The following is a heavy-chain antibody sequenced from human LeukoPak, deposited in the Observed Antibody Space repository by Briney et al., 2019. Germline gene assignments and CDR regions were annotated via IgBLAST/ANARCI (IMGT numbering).Heavy chain of an antibody. Sequence: PSETLSLTCTVSGGSISSGDYYWSWIRQPPGKGLEWIGYIYYSGSTYYNPSLKSRVTISVDTSKNQFSLKLSSVTAADTAVYYCARENGGTMVRGVHRAFDIWGQGTMVTVSS. D-gene: IGHD3-10*01. CDR2: IYYSGST. J-gene: IGHJ3*02. V-gene: IGHV4-30-4*01. CDR1: GGSISSGDYY. CDR3: ARENGGTMVRGVHRAFDI.